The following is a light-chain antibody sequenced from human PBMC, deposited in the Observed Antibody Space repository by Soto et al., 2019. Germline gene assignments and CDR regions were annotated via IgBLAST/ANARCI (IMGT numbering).Light chain of an antibody. V-gene: IGLV2-23*01. CDR3: CSYAGSGTYV. CDR2: EGN. Sequence: QSALTQPASVSGSPGQSITISCTGTSSDVGSYDLVSWYQQHPGKAPKLMIFEGNKRPSGVSNRFSGSKSGNTASLTISGLQAEDEADYYCCSYAGSGTYVFGTGTKLTVL. J-gene: IGLJ1*01. CDR1: SSDVGSYDL.